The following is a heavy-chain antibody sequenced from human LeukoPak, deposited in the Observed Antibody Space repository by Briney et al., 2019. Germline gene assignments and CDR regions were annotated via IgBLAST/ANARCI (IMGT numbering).Heavy chain of an antibody. J-gene: IGHJ5*02. D-gene: IGHD3-10*01. CDR2: IHHSGST. CDR1: GGSISSYY. CDR3: ARRMVRGRSQPRFDP. V-gene: IGHV4-59*12. Sequence: PSETLSLTCTVSGGSISSYYWSWIRQPPGKGLEWFGSIHHSGSTNYNPSLKSRVTISLDTSKNQFSLKLSSVTAADTAVYYCARRMVRGRSQPRFDPWGQGTLVTVSS.